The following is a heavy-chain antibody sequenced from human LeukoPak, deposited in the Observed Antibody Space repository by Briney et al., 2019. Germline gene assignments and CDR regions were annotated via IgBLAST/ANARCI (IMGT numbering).Heavy chain of an antibody. D-gene: IGHD4-11*01. J-gene: IGHJ4*02. CDR2: IYHSGST. Sequence: SETLSLTCTVSGGSISSGGYYWSWIRQPPGKGLEWIGYIYHSGSTYYNPSLKSRVTISVDRSKNQFSLKLSSVTAADTAVYYCARATTTVGDWGQGTLVTVSS. CDR3: ARATTTVGD. CDR1: GGSISSGGYY. V-gene: IGHV4-30-2*01.